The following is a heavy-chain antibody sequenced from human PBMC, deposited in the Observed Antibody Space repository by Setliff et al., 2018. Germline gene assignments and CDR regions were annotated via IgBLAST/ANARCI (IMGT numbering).Heavy chain of an antibody. V-gene: IGHV4-30-4*08. J-gene: IGHJ4*02. D-gene: IGHD3-22*01. Sequence: PSETLSLTCTVSGDSISSGDYFWSWIRQPPGKGLEWIAYIYHSGSAYYNPSLKSRVSISVDTSKNQFSLKLSSVTAADTAVYYCARGKDYYDSSGYGRGDFDYWGQGTLVTVSS. CDR2: IYHSGSA. CDR3: ARGKDYYDSSGYGRGDFDY. CDR1: GDSISSGDYF.